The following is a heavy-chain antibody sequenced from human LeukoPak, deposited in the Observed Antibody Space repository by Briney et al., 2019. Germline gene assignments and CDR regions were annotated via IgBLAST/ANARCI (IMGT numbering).Heavy chain of an antibody. V-gene: IGHV1-69*01. D-gene: IGHD3-10*01. CDR2: IIPIFGTA. CDR3: ARVGNYDGSGSIDY. Sequence: SVKVSCKASGGTFSSYAISWVRHAPGEGLEWMGGIIPIFGTANYAQKFQGRVTITADQSTSTAYMELSSLRSEDTAVYYCARVGNYDGSGSIDYWGEGALVTVSS. J-gene: IGHJ4*02. CDR1: GGTFSSYA.